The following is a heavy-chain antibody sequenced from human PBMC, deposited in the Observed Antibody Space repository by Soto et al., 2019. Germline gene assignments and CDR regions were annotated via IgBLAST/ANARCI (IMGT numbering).Heavy chain of an antibody. V-gene: IGHV1-8*01. CDR3: AREHSSSWRFDY. Sequence: QVQLVQSGAEVKKPGASVKVSCKASGYTFTSYDINWVRQATGQGLEWMGWMNPNSGNTGYAQKFQGRVTLTRNTSISTAYMELSSLRSEDTAVYYWAREHSSSWRFDYWGQGTLVTVSS. J-gene: IGHJ4*02. CDR1: GYTFTSYD. D-gene: IGHD6-13*01. CDR2: MNPNSGNT.